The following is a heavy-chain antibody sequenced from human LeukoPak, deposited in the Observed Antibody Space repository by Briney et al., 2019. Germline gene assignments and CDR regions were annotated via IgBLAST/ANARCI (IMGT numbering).Heavy chain of an antibody. CDR3: ARAYCGGDCYSPYYHGMDV. V-gene: IGHV1-69*13. Sequence: EASVKVSCKASGGTFSSYAISWVRQAPGQGLEWMGGIIPIFGTANYAQKFQGRVTITADESTSTAYMELSSLRSEDTAVYYCARAYCGGDCYSPYYHGMDVWGKGTTVTVSS. J-gene: IGHJ6*04. D-gene: IGHD2-21*02. CDR2: IIPIFGTA. CDR1: GGTFSSYA.